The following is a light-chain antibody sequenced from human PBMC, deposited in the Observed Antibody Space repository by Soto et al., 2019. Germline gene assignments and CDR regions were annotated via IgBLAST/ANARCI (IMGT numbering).Light chain of an antibody. CDR1: QSISSY. CDR3: QQLYTLPFT. Sequence: DIQMTQSPSSLSASVGDRVTITCRASQSISSYLNWYQQKPGKAPKLLIYEAFTLQSGVPSRFSGSGSGTEFTLTISGLLPEDFAAYHCQQLYTLPFTFGQGTRLEI. CDR2: EAF. J-gene: IGKJ5*01. V-gene: IGKV1-9*01.